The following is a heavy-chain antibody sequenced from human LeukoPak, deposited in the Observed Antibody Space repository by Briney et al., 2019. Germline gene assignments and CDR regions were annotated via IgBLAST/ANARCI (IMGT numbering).Heavy chain of an antibody. CDR1: GFTFSSYA. Sequence: GGSLRLSCAASGFTFSSYAMSWVRQAPGKGLEWVSAISGSGGSTYYADSVKGRLTISRDNSKNTLYLQMNSLRAEDTAVYYCAKDSSSWSRHFDYWGQGTLVTVSS. V-gene: IGHV3-23*01. D-gene: IGHD6-13*01. CDR2: ISGSGGST. CDR3: AKDSSSWSRHFDY. J-gene: IGHJ4*02.